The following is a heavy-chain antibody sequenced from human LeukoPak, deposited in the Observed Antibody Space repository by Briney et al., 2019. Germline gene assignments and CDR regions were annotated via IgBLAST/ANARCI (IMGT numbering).Heavy chain of an antibody. V-gene: IGHV3-53*05. CDR2: IYSGGST. J-gene: IGHJ6*02. D-gene: IGHD6-13*01. Sequence: GGSLRLSCAASGFTVSSNYMSWVRQAPGKGLEWVSVIYSGGSTYYADSVKGRFTISRDNAKNSLYLQMNSLRAEDTALYYCAKDRAAATSYYYGMDVWGQGTTVTVSS. CDR1: GFTVSSNY. CDR3: AKDRAAATSYYYGMDV.